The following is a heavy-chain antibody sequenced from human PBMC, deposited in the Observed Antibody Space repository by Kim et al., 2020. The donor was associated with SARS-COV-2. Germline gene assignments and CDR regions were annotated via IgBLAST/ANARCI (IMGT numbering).Heavy chain of an antibody. D-gene: IGHD2-21*01. CDR1: GFTVKSNY. CDR2: IYSAGNT. Sequence: GGSLILSCAASGFTVKSNYMSWVRQAPGRGLEWVSVIYSAGNTYYADSVKGRFTVSRDTSKNTLYLQMTSLRAEDTAVYYCGGGERYDAFDNWGQGTMVT. V-gene: IGHV3-53*01. J-gene: IGHJ3*02. CDR3: GGGERYDAFDN.